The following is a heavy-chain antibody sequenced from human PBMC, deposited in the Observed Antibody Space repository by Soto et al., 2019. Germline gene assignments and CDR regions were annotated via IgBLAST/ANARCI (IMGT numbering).Heavy chain of an antibody. D-gene: IGHD2-15*01. J-gene: IGHJ6*02. CDR3: ARVDAAMTGGYCSGGSCYSAFYYYYGMDV. CDR1: GYTFTRYY. V-gene: IGHV1-46*01. CDR2: IKPSGGST. Sequence: ASVKGSCKASGYTFTRYYMHWVGQAPGQGVEWMGIIKPSGGSTSYAQKFQGRVTMTRDTSTSTVYMELSSLRSEDTAVYYCARVDAAMTGGYCSGGSCYSAFYYYYGMDVWGQGTTVTVSS.